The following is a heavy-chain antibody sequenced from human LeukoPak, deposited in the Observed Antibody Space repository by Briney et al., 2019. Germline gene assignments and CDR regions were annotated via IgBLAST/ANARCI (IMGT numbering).Heavy chain of an antibody. CDR1: GFTFSNAW. J-gene: IGHJ6*02. D-gene: IGHD5-18*01. CDR2: IKSKTDGGTT. V-gene: IGHV3-15*01. CDR3: TTDTAMANYYYYGMDV. Sequence: PGGSLRLSCAASGFTFSNAWMSWVRQAPGKGLEWVGRIKSKTDGGTTDYAAPVKGRFTISRDDSKNTLYLQMNSLKTEDTAVYYCTTDTAMANYYYYGMDVWGQGTTVTVSS.